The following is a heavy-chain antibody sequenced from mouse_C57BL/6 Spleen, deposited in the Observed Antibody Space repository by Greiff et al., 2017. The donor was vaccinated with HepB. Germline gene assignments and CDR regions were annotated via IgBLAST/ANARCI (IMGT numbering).Heavy chain of an antibody. D-gene: IGHD1-3*01. CDR3: ARLGSLYYYFDY. CDR2: IYPGDGDT. J-gene: IGHJ2*01. Sequence: QVQLQQSGAELVKPGASVKISCKASGYAFSSYWMNWVKQRPGKGLEWIGQIYPGDGDTNYNGKFKGKATLTADKSSSTAYMQLSSLTSEDSAVYCGARLGSLYYYFDYWGQGTTLTVAS. CDR1: GYAFSSYW. V-gene: IGHV1-80*01.